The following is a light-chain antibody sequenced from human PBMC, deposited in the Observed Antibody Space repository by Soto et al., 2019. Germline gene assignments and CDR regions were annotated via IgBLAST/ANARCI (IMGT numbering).Light chain of an antibody. J-gene: IGLJ1*01. CDR2: DVS. CDR1: SIDVGGYNY. Sequence: QSVLTQPASVSGSPGQSITISCTGSSIDVGGYNYVSWYQHLPGKAPELMIYDVSNRPSGVSNRFSGSKSGNTASLTISGLQAEDEADYYCNSYTSSGTYVFGTGTKVTVL. V-gene: IGLV2-14*03. CDR3: NSYTSSGTYV.